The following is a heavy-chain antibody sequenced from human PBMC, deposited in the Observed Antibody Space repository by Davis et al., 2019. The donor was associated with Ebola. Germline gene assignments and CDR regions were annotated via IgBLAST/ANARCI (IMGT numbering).Heavy chain of an antibody. V-gene: IGHV3-48*01. CDR1: GFTFSSYS. CDR3: ATTLGTYYYYMDV. Sequence: GESLKISCAASGFTFSSYSMNWVRQAPGKGLEWVSYISSSSSTIYYADSVKGRFTISRHNSKNTLYLQMNSLRAEDTAVYYCATTLGTYYYYMDVWGKGTTVTVSS. D-gene: IGHD1-1*01. CDR2: ISSSSSTI. J-gene: IGHJ6*03.